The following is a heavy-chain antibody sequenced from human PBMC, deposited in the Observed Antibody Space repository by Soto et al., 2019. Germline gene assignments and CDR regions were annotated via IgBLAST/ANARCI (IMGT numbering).Heavy chain of an antibody. V-gene: IGHV2-5*01. CDR1: GFSLSTSGVG. CDR3: APPYPSQGSSWYYFDY. J-gene: IGHJ4*02. D-gene: IGHD6-13*01. CDR2: IYWNDDK. Sequence: SGPTLLNPTHTLTLTCTFSGFSLSTSGVGVGWIRQPPGKALEWLALIYWNDDKRYSPSLKSRLTITKDTSKNQVVLTMTNMDPVDTATYYCAPPYPSQGSSWYYFDYWGQGALVTVSS.